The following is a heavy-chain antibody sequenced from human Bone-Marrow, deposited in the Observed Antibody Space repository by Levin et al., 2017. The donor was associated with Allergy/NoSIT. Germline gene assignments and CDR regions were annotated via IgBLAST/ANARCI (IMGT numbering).Heavy chain of an antibody. D-gene: IGHD3-3*02. CDR3: TRDHFRPGDYFDY. CDR1: GFTFGDYA. J-gene: IGHJ4*02. Sequence: GGSLRLSCTGSGFTFGDYAMNWFRQAPGKGLEWVGFIRSKAYGGTAECAPSVKGRFTVSRDDSENIAYLQMNTLKTEDTGVYYCTRDHFRPGDYFDYWGQGVLVTVSS. CDR2: IRSKAYGGTA. V-gene: IGHV3-49*03.